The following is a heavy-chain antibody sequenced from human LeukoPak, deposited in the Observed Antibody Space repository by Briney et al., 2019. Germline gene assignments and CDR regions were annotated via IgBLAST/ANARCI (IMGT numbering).Heavy chain of an antibody. V-gene: IGHV1-18*01. J-gene: IGHJ4*02. Sequence: ASVKVSCKASGYTFIRYGITWVRQAPGQGLEWMAWISPYNGNTKYAQKFQGRVTMTTDTSTSTAYMELRSLTSDDTAVYYCAREESIGSYQFLHDYWGQGTLITVSS. CDR3: AREESIGSYQFLHDY. CDR1: GYTFIRYG. D-gene: IGHD1-26*01. CDR2: ISPYNGNT.